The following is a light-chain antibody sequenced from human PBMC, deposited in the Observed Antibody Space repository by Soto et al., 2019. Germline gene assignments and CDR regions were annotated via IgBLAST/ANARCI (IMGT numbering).Light chain of an antibody. CDR1: SSDVGNYKY. V-gene: IGLV2-8*01. Sequence: QSVLTQSPSASGSPGQSVTISCTGTSSDVGNYKYVSWYQQHPGKAPKLMIYEVSKRPSGVPDRFSGSKSGNTASLTVSGLQVEDEADYYCSSYAGSNLWVFGGGTKLTLL. J-gene: IGLJ3*02. CDR3: SSYAGSNLWV. CDR2: EVS.